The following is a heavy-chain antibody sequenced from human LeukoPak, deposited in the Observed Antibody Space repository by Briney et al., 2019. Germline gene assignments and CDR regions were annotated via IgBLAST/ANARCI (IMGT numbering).Heavy chain of an antibody. D-gene: IGHD2-21*02. CDR1: GYTFTSDG. J-gene: IGHJ6*03. CDR3: ARAEYCDGDCYEGYYYYMDV. CDR2: ISAYNGNT. Sequence: ASVKVSCKASGYTFTSDGISCVRQAPGQGLEWMGWISAYNGNTNYAQKLQGKVTMTTDTSTSTAYMELSSLRSEDTAVYYCARAEYCDGDCYEGYYYYMDVWGKGTTVTISS. V-gene: IGHV1-18*01.